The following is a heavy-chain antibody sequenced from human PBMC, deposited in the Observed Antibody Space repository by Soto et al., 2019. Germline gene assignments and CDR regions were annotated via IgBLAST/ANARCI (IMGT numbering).Heavy chain of an antibody. J-gene: IGHJ4*02. CDR3: VRGGRGSYYLDY. V-gene: IGHV3-74*01. Sequence: EVQLVESGGDLVQPGGSLRLSCAASGFTFSSYWMHWVRQAPGEGLVWVSRIHSDGSSANYADSVKGRFTISRDNAQNTLYLQMNSLRAEDTAVYHCVRGGRGSYYLDYWGQGTLVTVSS. D-gene: IGHD3-10*01. CDR2: IHSDGSSA. CDR1: GFTFSSYW.